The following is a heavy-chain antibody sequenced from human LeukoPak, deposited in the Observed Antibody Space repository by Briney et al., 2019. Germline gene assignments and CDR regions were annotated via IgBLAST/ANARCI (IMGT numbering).Heavy chain of an antibody. CDR1: GYSFTSYW. V-gene: IGHV5-51*01. D-gene: IGHD2-2*02. Sequence: GESLKISCKGSGYSFTSYWIGWVRQMPGKGLEWMGIIYPGDSDTRYSPSFQGQVTISADKSISTAYLQWSSLKASDTAVYYCARPYCSSTSCYTGAFDIWGQGTMVTVSS. CDR3: ARPYCSSTSCYTGAFDI. J-gene: IGHJ3*02. CDR2: IYPGDSDT.